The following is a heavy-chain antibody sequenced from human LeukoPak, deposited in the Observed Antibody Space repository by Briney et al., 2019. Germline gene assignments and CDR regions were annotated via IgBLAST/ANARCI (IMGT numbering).Heavy chain of an antibody. Sequence: GGSLRLSCAASGFTFDDYGMSWVRQAPGKGLEWVSGINWNGGSTGYADSVRGRFTISRDNAKNYLYLQMNSLRAEDTALYYCARDPIAVAGTYYFDYWGQGTLVTVSS. CDR3: ARDPIAVAGTYYFDY. D-gene: IGHD6-19*01. CDR1: GFTFDDYG. V-gene: IGHV3-20*04. J-gene: IGHJ4*02. CDR2: INWNGGST.